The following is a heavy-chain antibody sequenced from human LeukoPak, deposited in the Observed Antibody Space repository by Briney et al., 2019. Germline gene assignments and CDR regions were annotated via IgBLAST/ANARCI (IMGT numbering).Heavy chain of an antibody. V-gene: IGHV5-51*01. J-gene: IGHJ4*02. Sequence: GESLKISCKGSGYSFTSYWIGWVRQMPGKGLEWMGIIYPGDFDTRYSPSFQGQVTISADKSISTAYLQWSSLKASDTAMYYCARQGPPPNYYDSSGYYSGEDYWGQGTLVTVSS. CDR2: IYPGDFDT. D-gene: IGHD3-22*01. CDR1: GYSFTSYW. CDR3: ARQGPPPNYYDSSGYYSGEDY.